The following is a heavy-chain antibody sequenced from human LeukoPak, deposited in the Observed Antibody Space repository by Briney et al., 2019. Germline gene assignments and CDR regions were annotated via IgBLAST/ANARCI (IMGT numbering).Heavy chain of an antibody. D-gene: IGHD4-17*01. J-gene: IGHJ4*02. CDR1: GYTFTGYY. CDR3: ARAHADDYGDLKDY. CDR2: INPNSGGT. Sequence: EASVKVSCTASGYTFTGYYMHWVRQAPGQGLEWMGRINPNSGGTNYAQKFQGRVTMTRDTSISTAYMELSRLRSDDTAVYYCARAHADDYGDLKDYWGQGTLVTVSS. V-gene: IGHV1-2*06.